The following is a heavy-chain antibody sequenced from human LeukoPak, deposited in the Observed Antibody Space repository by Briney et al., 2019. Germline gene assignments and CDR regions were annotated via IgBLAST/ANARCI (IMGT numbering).Heavy chain of an antibody. J-gene: IGHJ4*02. Sequence: VASVKVSCKASGYTFTSYGFSWVRQAPGQGLEWMGWISAYNGDRSYAQKFQGRVTMTTDTSTSTAYIELRSLRSDDTAIYYCARADCSSTSCYTHFDFWGQGTPVTVSA. CDR2: ISAYNGDR. CDR1: GYTFTSYG. CDR3: ARADCSSTSCYTHFDF. V-gene: IGHV1-18*01. D-gene: IGHD2-2*01.